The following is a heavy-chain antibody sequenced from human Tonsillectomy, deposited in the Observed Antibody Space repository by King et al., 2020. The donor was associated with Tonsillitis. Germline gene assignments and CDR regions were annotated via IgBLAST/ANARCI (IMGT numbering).Heavy chain of an antibody. V-gene: IGHV3-11*01. J-gene: IGHJ6*02. Sequence: VQLVESGGGLVKPGASLRLSCAASGFTFTDYYMSWIRQAPGKGLEWVAHIGSITTDRYYADSLKGRFTISRDNAKNSVSLELNSLRVEDTAVYYCARHHRLYGTDVWGQGTTVTVSS. CDR3: ARHHRLYGTDV. CDR1: GFTFTDYY. CDR2: IGSITTDR.